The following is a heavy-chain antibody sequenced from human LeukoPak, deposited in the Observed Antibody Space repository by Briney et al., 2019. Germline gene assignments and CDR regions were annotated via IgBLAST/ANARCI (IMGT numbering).Heavy chain of an antibody. CDR3: ASELIVATITMDY. J-gene: IGHJ4*02. V-gene: IGHV3-48*04. CDR1: GFTFSSYS. D-gene: IGHD5-12*01. Sequence: GGSLRLSCAASGFTFSSYSMNWVRQAPGKGLEWVSYISSSSSTIYYADSVKGRFTISRDNAKNSLYLQMNSLRAEDTAVYYCASELIVATITMDYWGQGTLVTVSS. CDR2: ISSSSSTI.